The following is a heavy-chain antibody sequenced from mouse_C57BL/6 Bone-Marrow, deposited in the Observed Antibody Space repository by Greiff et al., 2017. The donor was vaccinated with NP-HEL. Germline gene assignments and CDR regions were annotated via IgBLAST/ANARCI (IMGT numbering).Heavy chain of an antibody. J-gene: IGHJ2*01. CDR1: GYTFTSYW. D-gene: IGHD4-1*01. V-gene: IGHV1-55*01. CDR2: IYPGSGST. Sequence: VQLQQPGAELVKPGASVKMSCKASGYTFTSYWITWVKQRPGQGLEWIGDIYPGSGSTNYNEKFKSKATLTVDTSSSTAYMQLSSLTSEDSAVYYCARSTGTGAGYYYFDYWGQGTTLTVSS. CDR3: ARSTGTGAGYYYFDY.